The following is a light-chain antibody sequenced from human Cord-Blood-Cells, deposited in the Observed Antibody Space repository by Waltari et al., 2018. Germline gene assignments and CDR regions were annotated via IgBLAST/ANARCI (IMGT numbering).Light chain of an antibody. Sequence: QLVLTQSPSASASLGASVKLTCTLSSGHSSYAIAWHQQQPEKGPRYLMKLNSDGSHSKGDGIPDRFSGSSSGAERYLTICSRQSEDEADYYCQTWGTGIQVFGGGTKLTVL. V-gene: IGLV4-69*01. CDR1: SGHSSYA. J-gene: IGLJ3*02. CDR2: LNSDGSH. CDR3: QTWGTGIQV.